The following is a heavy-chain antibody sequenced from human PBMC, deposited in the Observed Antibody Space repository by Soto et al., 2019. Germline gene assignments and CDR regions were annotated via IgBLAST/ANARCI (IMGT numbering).Heavy chain of an antibody. CDR3: GRIPLLRVGWFDT. CDR2: IYYTGST. CDR1: GDSINTGDYY. J-gene: IGHJ5*02. Sequence: SETLSLTCTVSGDSINTGDYYWSWLRQPPRKGLEWIGYIYYTGSTYYNPSLKSQFTISIDTSKTQFSLKVNSVTAADTAVYYRGRIPLLRVGWFDTWCQGTLVTVSS. D-gene: IGHD1-26*01. V-gene: IGHV4-30-4*01.